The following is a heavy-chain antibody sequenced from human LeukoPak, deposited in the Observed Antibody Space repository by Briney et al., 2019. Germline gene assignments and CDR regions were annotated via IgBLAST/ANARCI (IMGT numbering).Heavy chain of an antibody. Sequence: GGSLRLSCSASGFPFSSYAMHWVRQAPGKGLEYVSAISDSGGSTYYADSVKGRFTISRDNSKNTLYLQMSSLRAEDTAVYYCATRPGYYFDYWGQGTLVTVSS. CDR3: ATRPGYYFDY. V-gene: IGHV3-64D*09. J-gene: IGHJ4*02. CDR1: GFPFSSYA. CDR2: ISDSGGST. D-gene: IGHD5-12*01.